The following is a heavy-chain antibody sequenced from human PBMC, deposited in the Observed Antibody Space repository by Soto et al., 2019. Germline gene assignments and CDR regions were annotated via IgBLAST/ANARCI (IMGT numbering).Heavy chain of an antibody. Sequence: SETLSLTCAVYGGSFSGYYWSWIRQPPGKGLEWIGEINHSGSTNYNPSLKSRVTISVDTSKNQFSLKLSSLTAADTAVYYCARGSTIFGVDTYYYYYYMDVWGKGTTVTVSS. CDR1: GGSFSGYY. CDR2: INHSGST. J-gene: IGHJ6*03. CDR3: ARGSTIFGVDTYYYYYYMDV. D-gene: IGHD3-3*01. V-gene: IGHV4-34*01.